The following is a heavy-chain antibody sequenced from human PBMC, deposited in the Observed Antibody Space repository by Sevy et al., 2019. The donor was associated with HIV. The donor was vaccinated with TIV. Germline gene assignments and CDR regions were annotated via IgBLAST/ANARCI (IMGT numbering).Heavy chain of an antibody. CDR3: AREGPRIAQFDN. CDR2: IYFSGSA. CDR1: GASISSNTYY. V-gene: IGHV4-39*02. Sequence: SETLSLTCTVSGASISSNTYYWGWIRQPPGKDLDWIGSIYFSGSAYYNPSLKGRVTISVDTSKNQFSLKVRSVTATDTAGYYCAREGPRIAQFDNWGQGTLVTVSS. D-gene: IGHD6-13*01. J-gene: IGHJ4*02.